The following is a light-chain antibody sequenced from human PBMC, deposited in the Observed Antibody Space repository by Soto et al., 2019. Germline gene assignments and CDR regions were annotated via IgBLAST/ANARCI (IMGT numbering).Light chain of an antibody. CDR2: DAS. J-gene: IGKJ1*01. V-gene: IGKV1-5*01. CDR1: QDIGTW. CDR3: QQYETFSGT. Sequence: DIQMTQSPSTLYASVGDRVTIPCRASQDIGTWLAWYQQKPEKAPKLLIYDASALPRGVPSRFSGSGSGTKFTLTIASLQPDDFATYYCQQYETFSGTFGPGTKVDI.